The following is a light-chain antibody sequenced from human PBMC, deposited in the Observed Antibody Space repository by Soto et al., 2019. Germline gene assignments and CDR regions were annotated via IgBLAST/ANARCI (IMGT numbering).Light chain of an antibody. CDR2: GAS. Sequence: EIVMTQSPGTLSVSPGKRATLSCRASQTIDTNLAWYQQKPGQAPRLLIFGASTRATGIPARFSGSGSGTEFSLTITSLQSEDFALYYCQQYNNRPPWTFGQGTKVDIK. CDR3: QQYNNRPPWT. CDR1: QTIDTN. J-gene: IGKJ1*01. V-gene: IGKV3-15*01.